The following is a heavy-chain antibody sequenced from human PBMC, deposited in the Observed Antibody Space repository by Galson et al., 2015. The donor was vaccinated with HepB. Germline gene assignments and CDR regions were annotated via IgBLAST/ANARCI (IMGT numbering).Heavy chain of an antibody. D-gene: IGHD6-6*01. J-gene: IGHJ5*02. CDR3: ARAFSLSSSWFDP. Sequence: QSGAEVKKPGESLKISCKGSGYSFTNYWIGWVRQMPGKGLEWMGIIYPSDSDTRYNPSFQGQVTISADKSINTAYLEWISLKASDTAVYYCARAFSLSSSWFDPWGQGTRVTVSS. CDR1: GYSFTNYW. V-gene: IGHV5-51*01. CDR2: IYPSDSDT.